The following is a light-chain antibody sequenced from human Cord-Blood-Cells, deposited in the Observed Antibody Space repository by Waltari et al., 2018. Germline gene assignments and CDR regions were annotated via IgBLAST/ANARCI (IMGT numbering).Light chain of an antibody. V-gene: IGKV3-15*01. CDR1: QSVSSN. J-gene: IGKJ1*01. CDR3: QQYNNWPGT. CDR2: GAS. Sequence: EIVMPPSPATLSVSPGARATLSCRASQSVSSNLAWYQQKPGQAPRLLIYGASTRATGIPARFSGSGSGTEFTLTISSLQSEDFAVYYCQQYNNWPGTFGQGTKVEIK.